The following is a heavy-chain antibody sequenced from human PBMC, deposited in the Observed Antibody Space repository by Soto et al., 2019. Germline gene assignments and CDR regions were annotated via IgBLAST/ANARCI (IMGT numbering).Heavy chain of an antibody. J-gene: IGHJ4*02. CDR2: INDGGTAT. CDR3: ARDPRRFDF. V-gene: IGHV3-23*01. CDR1: GFTFSSFS. Sequence: GGSLRLSCAASGFTFSSFSMSWVRQAPGRGLEWVSVINDGGTATFYADSVKGRFTISRGNSKYTLYLQLKSLRAEDTAVYYCARDPRRFDFWGQGTLVTSPQ.